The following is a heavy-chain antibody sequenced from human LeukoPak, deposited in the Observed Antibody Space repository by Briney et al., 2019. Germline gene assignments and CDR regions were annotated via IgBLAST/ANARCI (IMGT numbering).Heavy chain of an antibody. D-gene: IGHD2-2*01. CDR1: GGTFSSYA. J-gene: IGHJ4*02. Sequence: ASVKVSCKASGGTFSSYAISWVRQAPGQGLEWMGIINPSGGSRSHAQKFQGRVTMTRDTSTSTVYMELSSLRSEDTAVYYCARSIVVVPAAPYYFDYWGQGTLVTVSS. CDR3: ARSIVVVPAAPYYFDY. CDR2: INPSGGSR. V-gene: IGHV1-46*01.